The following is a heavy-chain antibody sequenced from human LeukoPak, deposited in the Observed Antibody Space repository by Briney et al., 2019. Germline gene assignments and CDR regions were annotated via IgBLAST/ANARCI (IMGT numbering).Heavy chain of an antibody. CDR1: GFTFSSYA. V-gene: IGHV3-23*01. Sequence: GGSLRLSCAASGFTFSSYAMSWVRQAPGKGLEWVLAISGSGGSTYYADSVKGRFTISRDNSKNTLYLQKNSLRAEDTAVYYCAKGGGITIFGVVIPPWYYFDYWGQGTLVTVSS. CDR2: ISGSGGST. D-gene: IGHD3-3*01. CDR3: AKGGGITIFGVVIPPWYYFDY. J-gene: IGHJ4*02.